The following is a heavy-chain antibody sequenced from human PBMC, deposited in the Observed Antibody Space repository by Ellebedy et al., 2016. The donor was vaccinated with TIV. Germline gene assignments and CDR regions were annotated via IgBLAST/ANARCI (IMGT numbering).Heavy chain of an antibody. V-gene: IGHV3-21*01. D-gene: IGHD3-22*01. CDR1: EFTFSSYS. CDR3: AREIVRGAYYYDSSGYDNGMDV. J-gene: IGHJ6*02. CDR2: ISSSSSYI. Sequence: PGGSLRLSCAASEFTFSSYSMNWVRQAPGKGLEWVSSISSSSSYIYYADSVKGRFTISRDNAKNSLDLQLNSLRAEDTAVYYCAREIVRGAYYYDSSGYDNGMDVWGQGTTVTVSS.